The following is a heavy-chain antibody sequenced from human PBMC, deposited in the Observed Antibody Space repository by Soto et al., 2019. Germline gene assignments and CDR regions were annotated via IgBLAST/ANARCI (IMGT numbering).Heavy chain of an antibody. J-gene: IGHJ4*02. V-gene: IGHV4-31*02. CDR3: ARESAVLYLRCFDY. D-gene: IGHD1-26*01. CDR2: IYYSGST. Sequence: SETLSLTCTVSGGSISSGGYYWSWIRQHPGKGLEWIGYIYYSGSTYYNPSLKSRVTISVDTSKNQFSLKLSSVTAADTAVYYCARESAVLYLRCFDYWGQGTLVTVSS. CDR1: GGSISSGGYY.